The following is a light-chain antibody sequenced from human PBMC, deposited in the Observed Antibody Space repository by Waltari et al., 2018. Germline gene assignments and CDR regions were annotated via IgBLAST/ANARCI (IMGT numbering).Light chain of an antibody. V-gene: IGKV3-15*01. Sequence: VLTQSPATLSLSPGERATLSCRASQSVNTNLAWYQQKPGQAPRLLIYGASSRATGIPDRFSGSGSGTDFTLTISSLEPEDFAVYHCEQYNNWPLTFGGGTKVEIK. CDR1: QSVNTN. J-gene: IGKJ4*01. CDR3: EQYNNWPLT. CDR2: GAS.